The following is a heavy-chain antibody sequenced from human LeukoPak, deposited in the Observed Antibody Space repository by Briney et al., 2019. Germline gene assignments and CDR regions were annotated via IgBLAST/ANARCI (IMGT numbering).Heavy chain of an antibody. Sequence: SETLSLTCTVSGGSISSYYWSWIRQPPGKGLEWIGYIYYSGSTNYNPSLKSRVTISVDTSKNQFSLNLSSVTAADTAVYYCASPRGSQDAFDIWGQGTMVTVSS. CDR3: ASPRGSQDAFDI. J-gene: IGHJ3*02. D-gene: IGHD1-26*01. V-gene: IGHV4-59*01. CDR2: IYYSGST. CDR1: GGSISSYY.